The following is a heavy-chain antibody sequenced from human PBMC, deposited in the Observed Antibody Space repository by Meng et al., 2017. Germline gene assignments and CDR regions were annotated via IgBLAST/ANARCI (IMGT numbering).Heavy chain of an antibody. D-gene: IGHD3-10*01. CDR1: GFYFPDYG. J-gene: IGHJ4*02. Sequence: QGPLVESGGGVAQPGTSLRLSCAASGFYFPDYGMHWVRQAPGKGLEWVAVIWYDGSNKYYADSVKGRFTISRDNSKNTLYLQMNSLRAEDTAVYYRARSFTMALGLDYWGQGTLVTVSS. V-gene: IGHV3-33*01. CDR2: IWYDGSNK. CDR3: ARSFTMALGLDY.